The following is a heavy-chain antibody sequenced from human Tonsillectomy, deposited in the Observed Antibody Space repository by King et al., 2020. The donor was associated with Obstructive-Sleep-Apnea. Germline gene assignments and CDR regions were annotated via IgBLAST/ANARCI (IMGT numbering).Heavy chain of an antibody. J-gene: IGHJ4*02. CDR3: ARDDVQSKDYVLYFDY. CDR1: GFTFSIYT. CDR2: ISSSGDRT. D-gene: IGHD3-16*01. Sequence: VQLVESGGGLVQPGGSLRLSCAASGFTFSIYTMGWVRQAPGKGLEWVSTISSSGDRTYYADSVRGRFTISRDNSKNTLYLQMNSLRAEDTAVYWCARDDVQSKDYVLYFDYWGQGTLVTVSS. V-gene: IGHV3-23*04.